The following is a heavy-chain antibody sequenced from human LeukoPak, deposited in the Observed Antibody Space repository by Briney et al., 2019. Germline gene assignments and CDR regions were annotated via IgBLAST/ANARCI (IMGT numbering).Heavy chain of an antibody. Sequence: GGSLTLSCAASGFTFSSYSMNWVRQAPGKGLEWVSSISSSSSYIYYADSVKGRFTISRDNAKNSLYLQMNSLRAEDTAVYYCAELGITMIGGVWGKGTTVTISS. V-gene: IGHV3-21*01. CDR1: GFTFSSYS. J-gene: IGHJ6*04. CDR3: AELGITMIGGV. CDR2: ISSSSSYI. D-gene: IGHD3-10*02.